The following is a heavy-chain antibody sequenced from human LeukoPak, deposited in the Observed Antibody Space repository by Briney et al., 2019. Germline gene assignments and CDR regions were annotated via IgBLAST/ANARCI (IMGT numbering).Heavy chain of an antibody. CDR1: GGSISSYY. CDR3: ARTAGYSSSWFKNWFDP. V-gene: IGHV4-59*12. CDR2: IYYSGST. D-gene: IGHD6-13*01. J-gene: IGHJ5*02. Sequence: SETLSLTCTVSGGSISSYYWSWIRQPPGKGLEWIGYIYYSGSTNYNPSLKSRVTISVDTSKNQFSLKLSSVTAADTAVYYCARTAGYSSSWFKNWFDPWGQGTLVTVSS.